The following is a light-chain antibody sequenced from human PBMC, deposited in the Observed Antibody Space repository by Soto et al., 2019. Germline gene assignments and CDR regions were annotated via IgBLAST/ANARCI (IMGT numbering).Light chain of an antibody. CDR3: CSYAGSNNFEV. CDR2: EVS. J-gene: IGLJ2*01. V-gene: IGLV2-8*01. CDR1: SSDVGGYDY. Sequence: QSALTQPPSASGSPGQSVTISCTGTSSDVGGYDYVSWYQQYPGKAPKLMIYEVSKRPSGVPDRFSGSKSGNTASLTVSGLQADDEAYYYCCSYAGSNNFEVFGGGTQLTVL.